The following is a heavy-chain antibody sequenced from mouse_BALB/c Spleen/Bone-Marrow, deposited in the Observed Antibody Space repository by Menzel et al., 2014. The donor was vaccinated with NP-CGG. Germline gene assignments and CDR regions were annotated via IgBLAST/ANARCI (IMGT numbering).Heavy chain of an antibody. D-gene: IGHD2-14*01. Sequence: VQLQQSGAELMKPGASVKISCKATGYTFXSFWMEWVKQRPGHGLEWIGEILPGSDSTNYNEKFKGKATFTADTSSNTAYMQLSSLTSEDSAVYYCARGDRYDVRFDYWGQGTTLTVSS. CDR2: ILPGSDST. J-gene: IGHJ2*01. V-gene: IGHV1-9*01. CDR1: GYTFXSFW. CDR3: ARGDRYDVRFDY.